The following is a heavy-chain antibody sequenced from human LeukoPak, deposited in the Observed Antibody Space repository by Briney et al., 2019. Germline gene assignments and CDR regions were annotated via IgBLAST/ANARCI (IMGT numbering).Heavy chain of an antibody. CDR3: AAGNYLSGSYYNDRPDFDY. J-gene: IGHJ4*02. CDR1: GYTFTDYY. Sequence: ASVKVSCKGSGYTFTDYYMHWVRQAPGQGLEWMGWIYPNRGGTNYAQKFQGRVTMTRDTSINTAYMELSRLRSDDTAVYYCAAGNYLSGSYYNDRPDFDYWGQGTLVTVSS. V-gene: IGHV1-2*02. D-gene: IGHD3-10*01. CDR2: IYPNRGGT.